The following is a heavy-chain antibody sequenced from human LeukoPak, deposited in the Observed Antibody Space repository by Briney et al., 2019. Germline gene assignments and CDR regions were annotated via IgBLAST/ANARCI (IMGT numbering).Heavy chain of an antibody. CDR3: ARDRVTTVNLDAFDI. V-gene: IGHV3-30*03. CDR1: GFTFSSYG. Sequence: GRSLRLSCAASGFTFSSYGMHWVRQAPGKGLEWVAVISYDGSNKYYADSVKGRFTISRDNAKNSLYLQMNSLRAEDTAVYYCARDRVTTVNLDAFDIWGQGTMVTVSS. J-gene: IGHJ3*02. CDR2: ISYDGSNK. D-gene: IGHD4-17*01.